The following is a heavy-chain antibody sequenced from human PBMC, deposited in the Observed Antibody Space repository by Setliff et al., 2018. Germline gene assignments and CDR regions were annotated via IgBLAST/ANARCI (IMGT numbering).Heavy chain of an antibody. CDR1: GGTFSSYA. CDR2: IIPILGIA. CDR3: ARAGYYDSGPFDAFDL. J-gene: IGHJ3*01. V-gene: IGHV1-69*10. Sequence: SVKVSCKASGGTFSSYAISWVRQAPGQGLEWMGGIIPILGIANYAQKFQGRVTITADKSTSTAYMELSSLRSDDTAVYYCARAGYYDSGPFDAFDLWGQGAMVTVSS. D-gene: IGHD3-22*01.